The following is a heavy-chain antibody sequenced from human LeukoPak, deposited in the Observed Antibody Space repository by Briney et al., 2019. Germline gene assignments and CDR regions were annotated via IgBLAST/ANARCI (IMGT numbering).Heavy chain of an antibody. Sequence: GGSLRLSCAASGFSFNSYWMSWVRQAPGTGLEWVANIRQDGSERYYADSLKGRFTISRDNAKNSLYLQMNSLRAEDTAVYYCARELDSSSALDYWGQGTLVTVSS. D-gene: IGHD6-6*01. CDR3: ARELDSSSALDY. J-gene: IGHJ4*02. CDR1: GFSFNSYW. CDR2: IRQDGSER. V-gene: IGHV3-7*01.